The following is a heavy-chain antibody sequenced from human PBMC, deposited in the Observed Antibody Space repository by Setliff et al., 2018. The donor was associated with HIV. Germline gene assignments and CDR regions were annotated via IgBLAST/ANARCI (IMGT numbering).Heavy chain of an antibody. CDR2: IYYSGST. CDR1: GGSISSNNYY. Sequence: SETLSLTCTVSGGSISSNNYYWGWIRQPPGKGLEWIGSIYYSGSTNYNPSLKSRVTLSLDTSKNQFSLELTSVTAADTAVYYCARVSPLTHYYYMDMWGKGTTVTVSS. J-gene: IGHJ6*03. V-gene: IGHV4-39*07. CDR3: ARVSPLTHYYYMDM. D-gene: IGHD7-27*01.